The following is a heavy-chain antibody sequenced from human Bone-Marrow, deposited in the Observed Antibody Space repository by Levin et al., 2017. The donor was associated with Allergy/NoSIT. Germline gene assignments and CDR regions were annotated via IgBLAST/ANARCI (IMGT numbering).Heavy chain of an antibody. CDR2: ISASGGST. CDR1: GFTFSHYA. V-gene: IGHV3-23*01. D-gene: IGHD3-10*01. CDR3: VKGVEFFPYAMDV. Sequence: PGGSLRLSCGVSGFTFSHYAMHWVRQAPGKGLEWVSGISASGGSTYYTDSVQGRFTISRDSSKNTLYLQLNSLRAEDTAVYYCVKGVEFFPYAMDVWGQGTTVTVSS. J-gene: IGHJ6*02.